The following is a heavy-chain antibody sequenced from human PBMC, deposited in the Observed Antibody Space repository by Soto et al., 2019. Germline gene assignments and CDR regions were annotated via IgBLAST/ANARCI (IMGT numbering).Heavy chain of an antibody. CDR2: FYYSGGT. Sequence: SETLSLTCTVSGGSISSGDYYWSWIRQPPGKSLDWISYFYYSGGTYYNPSLMGRVTISVDTSKNQFSLKLCSVTAADTAVYYCARTWGSTKDYWGRGTLVPSPQ. CDR1: GGSISSGDYY. CDR3: ARTWGSTKDY. J-gene: IGHJ4*02. D-gene: IGHD3-16*01. V-gene: IGHV4-30-4*02.